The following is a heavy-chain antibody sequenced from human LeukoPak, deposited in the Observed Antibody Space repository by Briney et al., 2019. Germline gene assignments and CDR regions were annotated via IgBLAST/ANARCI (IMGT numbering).Heavy chain of an antibody. CDR3: AGKFPGATYYIDA. J-gene: IGHJ4*02. D-gene: IGHD5-24*01. V-gene: IGHV3-23*01. CDR2: ISDSGRYI. Sequence: GGSLRLSCAASGFTFSTYDMTWVRQAPGKGLEWVSYISDSGRYIFSADSVKGRFTISRDNSADTFYLQMNSLRVDDTATYYGAGKFPGATYYIDAGGQGTLITV. CDR1: GFTFSTYD.